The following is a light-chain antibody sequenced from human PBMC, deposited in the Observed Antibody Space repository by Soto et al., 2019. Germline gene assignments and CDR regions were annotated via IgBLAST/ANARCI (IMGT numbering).Light chain of an antibody. CDR3: SSYTSSTTLYV. V-gene: IGLV2-14*03. CDR1: SSDVGNYNY. CDR2: YVS. Sequence: SVLTQPASVSGSPGQSITISCTGASSDVGNYNYVSWYQQHPGKAPKLIIYYVSNRPSGVSNRFSGSKSGNTASLTISGLQAEDEADYYCSSYTSSTTLYVFGTGTKVTVL. J-gene: IGLJ1*01.